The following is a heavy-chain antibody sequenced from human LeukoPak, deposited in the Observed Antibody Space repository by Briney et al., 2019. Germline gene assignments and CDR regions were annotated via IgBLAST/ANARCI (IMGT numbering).Heavy chain of an antibody. J-gene: IGHJ4*02. V-gene: IGHV1-24*01. CDR2: FDPEDGET. CDR1: GYTLTELS. D-gene: IGHD3-10*01. Sequence: GASVKVSCKVSGYTLTELSMHWVRQAPGRGLEWMGGFDPEDGETIYAQKFQGRVTMTEDTSTDTAYMELSSLRSEDTAVYYCATSGEALGPRFDYWGQGTLVTVSS. CDR3: ATSGEALGPRFDY.